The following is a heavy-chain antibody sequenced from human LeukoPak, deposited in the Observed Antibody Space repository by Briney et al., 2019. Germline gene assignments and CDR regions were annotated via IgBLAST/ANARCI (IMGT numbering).Heavy chain of an antibody. V-gene: IGHV1-46*01. Sequence: ASVKVSCKASGYTFTSYFMHWVRQAPGQGLEWMGIINPSGGSTSYAQKFQGRVTMTRDTSTSTVCMELSSLRSDDTAVYYCARDRTRAITIPYYWGQGTLVTVSS. D-gene: IGHD5-12*01. CDR3: ARDRTRAITIPYY. CDR2: INPSGGST. CDR1: GYTFTSYF. J-gene: IGHJ4*02.